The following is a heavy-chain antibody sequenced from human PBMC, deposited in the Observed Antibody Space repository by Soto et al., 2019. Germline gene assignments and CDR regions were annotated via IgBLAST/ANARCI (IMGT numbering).Heavy chain of an antibody. CDR1: GFTFSSYV. Sequence: GGSLRLSCEASGFTFSSYVMHWVRQAPGKGLEWVAVISYDGSNKYYADSVKGRFTISRDNSKNSLYLQMNSLRAEDTAVYYCAKEWCFFFGVVIQGYMYVWGQGTTVTVSS. J-gene: IGHJ6*03. D-gene: IGHD3-3*01. CDR2: ISYDGSNK. CDR3: AKEWCFFFGVVIQGYMYV. V-gene: IGHV3-30*04.